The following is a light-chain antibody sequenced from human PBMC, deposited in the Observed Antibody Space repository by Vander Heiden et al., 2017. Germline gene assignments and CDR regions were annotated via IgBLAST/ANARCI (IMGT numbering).Light chain of an antibody. CDR1: QSVSSY. CDR2: DAS. J-gene: IGKJ5*01. V-gene: IGKV3-11*01. CDR3: QQRSNWHPIT. Sequence: EIALTQSPATLFLSPGERATLSCRASQSVSSYLAWYQQKPGQAPRLLIYDASNRATGIPARFSGSGSGTDFTLTISSLEPEDFAVYYCQQRSNWHPITFGQGTRLEIK.